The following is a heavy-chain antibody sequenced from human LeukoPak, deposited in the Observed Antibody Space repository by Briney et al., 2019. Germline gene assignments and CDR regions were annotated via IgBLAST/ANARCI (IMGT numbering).Heavy chain of an antibody. CDR2: MKEDGGEI. Sequence: GGSLRLSCAGSGFPFSNYWMAWVRQAPGKGLEWVANMKEDGGEINYVDSVKGRFTISRDNAKNSLDLQMNSLRVDDTAVYYCVRDRGYSTFDYWGQGTLVIVSS. CDR3: VRDRGYSTFDY. V-gene: IGHV3-7*01. D-gene: IGHD4-23*01. J-gene: IGHJ4*02. CDR1: GFPFSNYW.